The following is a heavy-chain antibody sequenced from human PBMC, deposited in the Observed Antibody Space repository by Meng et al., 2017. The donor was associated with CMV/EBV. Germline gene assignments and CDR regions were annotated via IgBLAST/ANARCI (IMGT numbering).Heavy chain of an antibody. CDR1: GFTFSSYA. CDR3: ARAGFLEWAFDY. CDR2: ISGSGGST. J-gene: IGHJ4*02. Sequence: GGSLRLSCAASGFTFSSYAMSWVRQAPGKGLEWVSAISGSGGSTYYADSVKGRFTISRDNSKNTLYLQMNSLRAEDTAVYYCARAGFLEWAFDYWGQGTLVTVSS. V-gene: IGHV3-23*01. D-gene: IGHD3-3*01.